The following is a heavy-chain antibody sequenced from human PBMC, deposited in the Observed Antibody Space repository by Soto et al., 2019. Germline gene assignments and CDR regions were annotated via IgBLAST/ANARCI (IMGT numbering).Heavy chain of an antibody. CDR3: ARYRREAVAGYTLDN. Sequence: SETLSLTCTVSGGSMSSNYWTWIRQPPGKGLEWIGYVYNSGSTNYNPSLKSRVTISEDTSTSQFSLKVNSMTAADTAVYYCARYRREAVAGYTLDNWGQGILVTVSS. V-gene: IGHV4-59*01. D-gene: IGHD6-13*01. J-gene: IGHJ4*02. CDR1: GGSMSSNY. CDR2: VYNSGST.